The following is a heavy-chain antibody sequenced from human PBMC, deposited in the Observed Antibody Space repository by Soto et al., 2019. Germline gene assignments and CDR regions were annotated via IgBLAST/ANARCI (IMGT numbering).Heavy chain of an antibody. CDR1: GGTFSSYA. V-gene: IGHV1-69*13. CDR2: IIPIFGTA. J-gene: IGHJ4*02. D-gene: IGHD3-22*01. CDR3: AREGTYYYDSGGYYMGFFDY. Sequence: ASVKVSCKASGGTFSSYAISWVRQAPGQGLEWMGGIIPIFGTANYAQKFQGRVTITADESTSTAYMELSSLRSEDTAVYYCAREGTYYYDSGGYYMGFFDYWGQGTLVTVSS.